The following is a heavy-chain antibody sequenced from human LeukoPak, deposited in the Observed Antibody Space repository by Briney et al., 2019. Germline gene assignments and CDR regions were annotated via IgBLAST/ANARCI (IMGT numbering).Heavy chain of an antibody. V-gene: IGHV3-48*03. J-gene: IGHJ4*02. CDR2: ISGSGSTI. D-gene: IGHD6-6*01. CDR1: GFTFSSYE. CDR3: ARDLRDYSSSSRYFDY. Sequence: PGGSLRLSCVASGFTFSSYEMNWVRQAPGKGLEWVSYISGSGSTIYYVDSVKGRFTISRDNAKNSLYLQMNSLRAEDTAVYYCARDLRDYSSSSRYFDYWGQGTLVTVSS.